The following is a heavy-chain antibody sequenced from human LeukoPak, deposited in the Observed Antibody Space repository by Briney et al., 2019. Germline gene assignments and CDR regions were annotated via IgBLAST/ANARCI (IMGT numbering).Heavy chain of an antibody. V-gene: IGHV4-39*07. J-gene: IGHJ4*02. D-gene: IGHD5-24*01. CDR1: GGSISSSSYY. CDR2: IYYSGST. Sequence: SLETLSLTCTVSGGSISSSSYYWGWIRQPPGKGLEWIGSIYYSGSTYYNPSLKSRVTISVDTSKNQFSLKLSSVAAADTAVYYCANRRRWLPNYIFDYWGQGTLVTVSS. CDR3: ANRRRWLPNYIFDY.